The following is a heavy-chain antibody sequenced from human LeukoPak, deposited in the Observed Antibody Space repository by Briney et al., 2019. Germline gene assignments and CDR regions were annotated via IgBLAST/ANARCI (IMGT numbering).Heavy chain of an antibody. J-gene: IGHJ4*02. CDR3: ARGGHYYDSSVGY. D-gene: IGHD3-22*01. CDR1: GGAFSSYA. CDR2: IIPIFGTA. Sequence: ASVKVSCKASGGAFSSYAISWVRQAPGQGLEWMGGIIPIFGTANYAQKFQGRVTITADESTSTAYMELSSLRSEDTAVYYCARGGHYYDSSVGYWGQGTLVTVSS. V-gene: IGHV1-69*01.